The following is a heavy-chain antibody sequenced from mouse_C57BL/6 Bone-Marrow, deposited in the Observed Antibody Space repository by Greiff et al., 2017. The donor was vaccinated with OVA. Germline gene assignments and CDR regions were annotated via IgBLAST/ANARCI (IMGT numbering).Heavy chain of an antibody. CDR3: ARGPYYYGSSSDY. V-gene: IGHV1-64*01. CDR2: IHPNSGST. D-gene: IGHD1-1*01. Sequence: QVQLQQPGAELVKPGASVKLSCKASGYTFTSYWMHWVKQRPGQGLEWIGMIHPNSGSTNYNEKFKSKATLTVDKSSSTAYMQLSSLTSEGSAVYYCARGPYYYGSSSDYWGQGTTLTVSS. J-gene: IGHJ2*01. CDR1: GYTFTSYW.